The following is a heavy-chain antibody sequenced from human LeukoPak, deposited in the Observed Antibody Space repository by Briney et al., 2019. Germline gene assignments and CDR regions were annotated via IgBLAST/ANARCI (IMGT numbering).Heavy chain of an antibody. V-gene: IGHV1-46*01. D-gene: IGHD3-22*01. J-gene: IGHJ4*02. CDR1: GYTFTSYY. CDR3: ARERVDRRYYDSSGYQPFDY. CDR2: INPSGGST. Sequence: ASVKVSCKASGYTFTSYYMHWVRQAPGQGLEWMGIINPSGGSTGYAQKFQGRVTMTRDTSTSTVYMELSSLRSEDTAVYYCARERVDRRYYDSSGYQPFDYWGQGTLVTVSS.